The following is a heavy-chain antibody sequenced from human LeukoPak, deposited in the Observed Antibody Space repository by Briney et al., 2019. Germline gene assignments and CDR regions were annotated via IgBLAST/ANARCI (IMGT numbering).Heavy chain of an antibody. V-gene: IGHV4-34*01. Sequence: PSETLSLTCAVYGGSFSGYYWSWIRQPPGKGLEWIGEINHSGSTNYNPSLKSRVTISVDTSKNQFSLKLSSVTAADTAVYYCARGVPGSDWGQGTLVTVSS. D-gene: IGHD6-6*01. CDR3: ARGVPGSD. CDR1: GGSFSGYY. J-gene: IGHJ4*02. CDR2: INHSGST.